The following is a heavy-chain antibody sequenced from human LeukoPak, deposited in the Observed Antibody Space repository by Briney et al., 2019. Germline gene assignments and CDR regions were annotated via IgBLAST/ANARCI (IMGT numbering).Heavy chain of an antibody. D-gene: IGHD4-17*01. CDR1: GGSFSGYY. CDR3: ARKLVIFTVTTAFDY. Sequence: SETLSLTCAVYGGSFSGYYWSWIRQPPGKGLEWIGEINHSGSTNYNPSLKSRVTISVDTSKSHFSLKLSSVTAADTAVYYCARKLVIFTVTTAFDYWGQGTLVTVSS. J-gene: IGHJ4*02. CDR2: INHSGST. V-gene: IGHV4-34*01.